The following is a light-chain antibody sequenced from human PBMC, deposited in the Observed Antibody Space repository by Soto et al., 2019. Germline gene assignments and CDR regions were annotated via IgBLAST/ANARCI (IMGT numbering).Light chain of an antibody. Sequence: QSVLTQPPTVSGAPGQTVTISCTGSSSNLGARYDVHWYQQVPGKAPKLLIFGSSDRASGVPGRFSGSKSGTSASLAITGLQADDEATYFCQSYDKSLSGSVFGGGTKLTVL. CDR2: GSS. CDR1: SSNLGARYD. J-gene: IGLJ3*02. V-gene: IGLV1-40*01. CDR3: QSYDKSLSGSV.